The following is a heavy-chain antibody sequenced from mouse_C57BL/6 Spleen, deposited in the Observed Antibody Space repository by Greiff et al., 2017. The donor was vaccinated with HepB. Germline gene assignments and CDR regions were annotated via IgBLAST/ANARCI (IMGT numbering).Heavy chain of an antibody. D-gene: IGHD1-1*01. J-gene: IGHJ2*01. Sequence: EVQLQQSGAELVRPGASVKLSCTASGFNIKDDYMHWVKQRPEQGLEWIGWIDPENGDTEYASKFQGKATITADTSSNTAYLQLSSLTSEDTAVYYCARQYYGSSSYFDYWGQGTTLTVSS. CDR1: GFNIKDDY. CDR2: IDPENGDT. CDR3: ARQYYGSSSYFDY. V-gene: IGHV14-4*01.